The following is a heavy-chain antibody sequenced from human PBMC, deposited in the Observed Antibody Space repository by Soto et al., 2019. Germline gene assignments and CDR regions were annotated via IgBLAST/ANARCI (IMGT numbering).Heavy chain of an antibody. CDR3: AKASGWSNWFDP. D-gene: IGHD2-15*01. CDR2: ISYDGSNK. J-gene: IGHJ5*02. CDR1: GFTFSSYG. Sequence: GGSLRLSCAASGFTFSSYGMHWVRQAPGKGLEWVAVISYDGSNKYYADSVKGRFTISRDNSKNTLYLQMNSLRAEDTAVYYCAKASGWSNWFDPWGQGTLVTVSS. V-gene: IGHV3-30*18.